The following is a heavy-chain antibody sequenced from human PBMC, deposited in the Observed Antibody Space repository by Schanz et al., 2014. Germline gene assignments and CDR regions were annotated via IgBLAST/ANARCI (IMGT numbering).Heavy chain of an antibody. J-gene: IGHJ4*02. V-gene: IGHV1-2*06. Sequence: QVHLVQSGAEVKKPGASVKVSCKASGYTFTGYYMHWVRQAPGQGLQWMGRINPNSGDTDYAHNFHGMVTMTRDTSISTAYMELSRLRSDDTAVYYCARSMIEVAAFDYWGQGTLVTVSS. D-gene: IGHD3-22*01. CDR1: GYTFTGYY. CDR3: ARSMIEVAAFDY. CDR2: INPNSGDT.